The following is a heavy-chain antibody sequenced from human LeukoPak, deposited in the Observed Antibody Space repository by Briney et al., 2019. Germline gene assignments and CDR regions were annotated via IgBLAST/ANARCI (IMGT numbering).Heavy chain of an antibody. D-gene: IGHD6-13*01. CDR2: IRQDGGEK. V-gene: IGHV3-7*01. CDR3: ARDGTAAGLYFDL. CDR1: GFTFTDYW. J-gene: IGHJ4*01. Sequence: GGSLRLSCAVSGFTFTDYWMDWVRQAPGKGLEWVASIRQDGGEKSYVDSVKGRFTISRDNTKSSLYLQINSLRAEDTAVYYCARDGTAAGLYFDLWGQGTLVTVSS.